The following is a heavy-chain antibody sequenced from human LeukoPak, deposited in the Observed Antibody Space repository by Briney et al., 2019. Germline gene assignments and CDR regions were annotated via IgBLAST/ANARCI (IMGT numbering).Heavy chain of an antibody. V-gene: IGHV1-46*01. CDR1: GYTFSSYY. D-gene: IGHD3-3*01. J-gene: IGHJ6*02. CDR3: AREEISPHYAMDV. Sequence: ASVTVSCRASGYTFSSYYMHWVRQAPGQGLEWMGIIKPSGGSTTYAQKSQGRVTMTKETSTSTVYMELRGLGSEDTAVYYCAREEISPHYAMDVWGQGTTVTVSS. CDR2: IKPSGGST.